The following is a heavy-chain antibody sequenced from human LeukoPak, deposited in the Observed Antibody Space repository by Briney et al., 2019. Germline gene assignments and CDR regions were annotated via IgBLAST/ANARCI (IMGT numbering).Heavy chain of an antibody. J-gene: IGHJ4*02. CDR2: TYYRSKWYN. CDR1: GDSVSSNSAA. V-gene: IGHV6-1*01. Sequence: SQTLSLTCAISGDSVSSNSAAWNWIRQSPSRGLEWLGRTYYRSKWYNDYAVSVKSRITINPDTSKNQFSLQLNSVTAADTAVYYCARGQYYYGSGSLYFDYWGQGTLVTVSS. CDR3: ARGQYYYGSGSLYFDY. D-gene: IGHD3-10*01.